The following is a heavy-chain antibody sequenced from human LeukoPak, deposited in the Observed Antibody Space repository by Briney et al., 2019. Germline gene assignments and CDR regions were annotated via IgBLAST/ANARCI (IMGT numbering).Heavy chain of an antibody. Sequence: PSETLSLTCTVSGGSISSSSYYWGWIRQPPGKGLEWIGSIYYSGSTYYNPSLKSRVTISVDTSKNQFSLKLSSVTAADTAVYYCARPSNYGGNSGDLDYWGQGTLVTVSS. V-gene: IGHV4-39*01. J-gene: IGHJ4*02. D-gene: IGHD4-23*01. CDR2: IYYSGST. CDR3: ARPSNYGGNSGDLDY. CDR1: GGSISSSSYY.